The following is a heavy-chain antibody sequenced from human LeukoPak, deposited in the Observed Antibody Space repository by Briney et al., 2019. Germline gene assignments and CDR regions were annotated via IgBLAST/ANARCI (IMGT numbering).Heavy chain of an antibody. CDR1: GFTFSSYS. CDR2: ISSSSSYI. Sequence: GGSLRLSCAASGFTFSSYSMNWVRQAPGKGLEWVSSISSSSSYIYYADSVKGRFTISRDNAKNSLYLQMNSLRAEDTAVYYCAKDTGSGYDYFSYYFDYWGQGTLVTASS. J-gene: IGHJ4*02. CDR3: AKDTGSGYDYFSYYFDY. V-gene: IGHV3-21*04. D-gene: IGHD5-12*01.